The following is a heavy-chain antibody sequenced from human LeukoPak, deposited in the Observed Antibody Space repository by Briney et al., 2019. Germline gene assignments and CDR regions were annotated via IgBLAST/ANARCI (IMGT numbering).Heavy chain of an antibody. J-gene: IGHJ6*03. CDR2: INPNSGGT. CDR3: ARSMDTAMVTLRDKVYYYMDV. V-gene: IGHV1-2*02. CDR1: GYTFTGYY. D-gene: IGHD5-18*01. Sequence: ASVKVSCKASGYTFTGYYMHWVRQAPGQGLEWMGWINPNSGGTNYAQKFQGRVTMTRDTSISTAYMELSRLRSDDTAVYYCARSMDTAMVTLRDKVYYYMDVWGKGTTVTISS.